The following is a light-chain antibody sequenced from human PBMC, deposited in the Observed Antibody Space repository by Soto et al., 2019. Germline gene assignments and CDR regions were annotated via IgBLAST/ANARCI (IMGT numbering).Light chain of an antibody. Sequence: QSVLTQPPSVSGAPGQRVTISCTGSSSNIGAPYDVHWYQQLPGTSPKLLIYNNNDRPSGVPDRFSGSKSGTSASLAITGLQAEDEADYYCQSYDISLRGYVFGTGTKLPVL. CDR2: NNN. CDR1: SSNIGAPYD. J-gene: IGLJ1*01. CDR3: QSYDISLRGYV. V-gene: IGLV1-40*01.